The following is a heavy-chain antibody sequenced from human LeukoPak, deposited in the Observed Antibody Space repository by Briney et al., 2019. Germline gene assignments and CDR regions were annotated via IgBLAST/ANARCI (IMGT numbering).Heavy chain of an antibody. CDR1: GYTFTSYG. CDR2: ISAYNGNT. V-gene: IGHV1-18*04. D-gene: IGHD5-18*01. Sequence: ASVKVSCKAFGYTFTSYGISWVRQAPGQGREWMGWISAYNGNTNYAQKLQGRVTMTTDTSTSTAYMELRSLRSDDTAVYYCARDGLGGRAMVTEPDYWGQGTLVTVSS. CDR3: ARDGLGGRAMVTEPDY. J-gene: IGHJ4*02.